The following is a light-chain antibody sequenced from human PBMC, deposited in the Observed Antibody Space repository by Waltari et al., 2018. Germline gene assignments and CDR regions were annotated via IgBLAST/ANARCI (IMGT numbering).Light chain of an antibody. Sequence: AIRMTQAPSSLSASIGHRFTITCRASQDVGWFLAWYLQKPGKAPKLLISGASTLQSGVPSRFSGSGSGTDFTLTISRLQSEDVATYYCQHYSNYPLTFGPGTNVDIK. CDR3: QHYSNYPLT. CDR1: QDVGWF. CDR2: GAS. V-gene: IGKV1-8*01. J-gene: IGKJ3*01.